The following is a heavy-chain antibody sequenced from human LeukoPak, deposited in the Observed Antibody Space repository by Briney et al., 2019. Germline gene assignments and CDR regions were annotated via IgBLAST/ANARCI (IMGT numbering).Heavy chain of an antibody. CDR2: ISSSSSYI. CDR3: ARDPGYSGYDAFDY. CDR1: GFTFSSYA. V-gene: IGHV3-21*01. D-gene: IGHD5-12*01. J-gene: IGHJ4*02. Sequence: GGSLRLSCAASGFTFSSYAMNWVRQAPGKGLEWVSSISSSSSYIYYADSVKGRFTISRDNAKNSLYLQMNSLRAEDTAVYYCARDPGYSGYDAFDYWGQGTLVTVSS.